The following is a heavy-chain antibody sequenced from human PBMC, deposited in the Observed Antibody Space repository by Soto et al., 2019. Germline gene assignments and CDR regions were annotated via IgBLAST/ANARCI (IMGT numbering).Heavy chain of an antibody. CDR2: IYYSGST. V-gene: IGHV4-59*12. CDR3: EAGYGRTFDY. Sequence: PSETLSLTCTVSGGSISSYYWSWIRQPPGKGLEWIGYIYYSGSTNYNPSLKSRVTISVDTSKNQFSLKLSSVTAADTAVYYCEAGYGRTFDYWGQGTLVTVSS. J-gene: IGHJ4*02. D-gene: IGHD4-17*01. CDR1: GGSISSYY.